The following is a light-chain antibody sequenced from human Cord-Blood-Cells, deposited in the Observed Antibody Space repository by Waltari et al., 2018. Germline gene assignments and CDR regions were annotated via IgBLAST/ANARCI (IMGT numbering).Light chain of an antibody. CDR3: CSYAGSSTL. Sequence: QSALTQPASVSGSPGQSITISCTGTSSDVGSYNLVSWYQQHPGKAPKLMIYEGSKRTSAGSNRLSGSKPGNTASLTISGLQAQDEADYYCCSYAGSSTLFGGGTKLAVL. J-gene: IGLJ2*01. CDR2: EGS. CDR1: SSDVGSYNL. V-gene: IGLV2-23*01.